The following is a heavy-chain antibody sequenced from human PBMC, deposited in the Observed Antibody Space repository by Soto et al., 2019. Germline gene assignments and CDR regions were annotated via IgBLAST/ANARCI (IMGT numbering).Heavy chain of an antibody. V-gene: IGHV3-23*01. CDR1: GFTFSSYA. CDR3: AKDRGCSGGSCYSGRSDAFDI. Sequence: GGSLRLSCAASGFTFSSYAMSWVRQAPGKGLEWVSAISGSGGSTYYADSVKGRFTISRDNSKNTLYLQMNSLRAEDTAVYYCAKDRGCSGGSCYSGRSDAFDIWGQGTMVTVSS. CDR2: ISGSGGST. J-gene: IGHJ3*02. D-gene: IGHD2-15*01.